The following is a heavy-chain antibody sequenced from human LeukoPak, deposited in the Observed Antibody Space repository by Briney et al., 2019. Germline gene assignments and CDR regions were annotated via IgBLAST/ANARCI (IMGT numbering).Heavy chain of an antibody. D-gene: IGHD3-10*01. V-gene: IGHV3-7*01. J-gene: IGHJ4*02. CDR2: IKEDGSET. CDR1: GFTFSNYW. Sequence: GGSLRLSCAASGFTFSNYWMSWVRQAPGKGLEWVANIKEDGSETQYVDSVKGRFTISRDNSKNTLYLQMNSLRAEDTAVYYCAREPAAEALWFGELYYWGQGTLVTVSS. CDR3: AREPAAEALWFGELYY.